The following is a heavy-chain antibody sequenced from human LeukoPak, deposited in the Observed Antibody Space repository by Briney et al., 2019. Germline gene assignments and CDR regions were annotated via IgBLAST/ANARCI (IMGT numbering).Heavy chain of an antibody. CDR1: GGSISNYY. Sequence: SETLSLTCTLSGGSISNYYWSWIRQPPGKGLEWIGYVYYSGSTNYNPSLKSRLTISVDTSKNQFSLKLKSVTAADTAVYYCARGPPRLGFDFWRQGTLVTVSS. D-gene: IGHD4-11*01. J-gene: IGHJ4*02. V-gene: IGHV4-59*01. CDR3: ARGPPRLGFDF. CDR2: VYYSGST.